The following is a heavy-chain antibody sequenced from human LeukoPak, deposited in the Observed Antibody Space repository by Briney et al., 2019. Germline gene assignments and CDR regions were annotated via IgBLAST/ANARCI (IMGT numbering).Heavy chain of an antibody. D-gene: IGHD2-15*01. CDR1: GGSISSYY. Sequence: SETLSLTCTVSGGSISSYYWSWIRQPAGKGLEWIGRIYTSGSINYNPSLKSRVTMSVDTSKNQFSLKLSSVTAADTAVYYCARDAGSSVVVSHYGMDVWGQGTTVTVSS. CDR2: IYTSGSI. CDR3: ARDAGSSVVVSHYGMDV. J-gene: IGHJ6*02. V-gene: IGHV4-4*07.